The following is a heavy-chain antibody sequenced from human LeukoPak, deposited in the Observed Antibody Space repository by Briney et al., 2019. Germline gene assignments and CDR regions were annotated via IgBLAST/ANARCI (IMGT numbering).Heavy chain of an antibody. V-gene: IGHV3-23*01. CDR1: GFTFSSYA. J-gene: IGHJ4*02. Sequence: GGSLRLSCAASGFTFSSYAMSWVRQAPGKGLEWVSAISGSSGNTYYADSVKGPFTISRDNSKNTLYLQMNNLRAEDTALYYCAKDFDSYYDSTGYGASFSYWGQGTLVTVSS. D-gene: IGHD3-22*01. CDR3: AKDFDSYYDSTGYGASFSY. CDR2: ISGSSGNT.